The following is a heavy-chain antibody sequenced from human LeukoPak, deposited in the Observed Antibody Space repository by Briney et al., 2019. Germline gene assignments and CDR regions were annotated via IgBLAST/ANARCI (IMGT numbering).Heavy chain of an antibody. CDR2: ISAYNGNT. V-gene: IGHV1-18*01. J-gene: IGHJ4*02. CDR1: GYTFTIYG. CDR3: AREGYGGNSQGAADY. Sequence: ASVKVSCKASGYTFTIYGFSWVRQAPGQGLEWMGWISAYNGNTNYAQKFQGRVTMTTDTSTSTAYMELRSLRSDDTAVYYCAREGYGGNSQGAADYWGQGTLVTVSS. D-gene: IGHD4-23*01.